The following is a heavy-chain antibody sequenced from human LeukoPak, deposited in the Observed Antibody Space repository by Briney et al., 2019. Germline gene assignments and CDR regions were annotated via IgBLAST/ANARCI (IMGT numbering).Heavy chain of an antibody. CDR2: IYSGGST. Sequence: GGSLRLSCAASGFTVSSNYMNWVRQAPGKGLEWVSVIYSGGSTYYADSVKGRFTISRDNSKNTLYLQMNSLRAEDTAVYYCAKDRVRSSSRAYYFDYWGQGTLVTVSS. CDR3: AKDRVRSSSRAYYFDY. V-gene: IGHV3-53*01. CDR1: GFTVSSNY. J-gene: IGHJ4*02. D-gene: IGHD3-3*01.